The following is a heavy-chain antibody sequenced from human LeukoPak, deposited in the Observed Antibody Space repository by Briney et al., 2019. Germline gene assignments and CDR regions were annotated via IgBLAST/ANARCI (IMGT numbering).Heavy chain of an antibody. CDR3: VSVQDYYDSSGYWNFDY. D-gene: IGHD3-22*01. CDR1: GYSFTNYW. V-gene: IGHV5-51*01. J-gene: IGHJ4*02. CDR2: IYPDDSDT. Sequence: GESLKISCKGSGYSFTNYWIGWVRQMPGKGLEWMGMIYPDDSDTRYSPSFQGQVTISADKSISTAYLQWSSLKAAATATYYCVSVQDYYDSSGYWNFDYWGQGTLVTVSS.